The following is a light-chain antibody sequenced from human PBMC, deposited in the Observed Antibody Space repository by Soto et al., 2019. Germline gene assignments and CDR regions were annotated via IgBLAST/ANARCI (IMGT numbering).Light chain of an antibody. CDR2: DAS. J-gene: IGKJ2*01. V-gene: IGKV3-11*01. Sequence: EIVLTQSPATLSLSPGERATLSCRASKSVSSYLAWYKQKPGQAPRLLIYDASNRATGIPARFSGSGSVPDFALTISSLEPEDCVLYYCQQRSNWPRYTFGQGTKLEIK. CDR1: KSVSSY. CDR3: QQRSNWPRYT.